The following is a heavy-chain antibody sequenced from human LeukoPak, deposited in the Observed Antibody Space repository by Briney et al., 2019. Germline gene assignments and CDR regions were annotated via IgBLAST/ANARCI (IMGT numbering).Heavy chain of an antibody. CDR2: IHTSWTT. CDR3: ARGDYYDGGGRNWFDP. D-gene: IGHD3-16*01. J-gene: IGHJ5*02. CDR1: GGSMSSYY. Sequence: SETLSLTCTVSGGSMSSYYWNFMRQPAGKGLEWIGRIHTSWTTYYNPSLKTRVTMSVDTSRNQLSLRLTSVTAADTAVYYCARGDYYDGGGRNWFDPWGEGTLVTVSS. V-gene: IGHV4-4*07.